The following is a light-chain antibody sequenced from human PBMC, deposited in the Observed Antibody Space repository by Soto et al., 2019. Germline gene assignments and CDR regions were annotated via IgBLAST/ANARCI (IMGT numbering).Light chain of an antibody. CDR2: GAS. CDR1: QSVSSN. CDR3: QQYNNWPPLFT. Sequence: EIVMTQSPATVSVSPGERATLSCRASQSVSSNLAWYQQKPGQAPRLLIYGASTRATGIPARFSGSGSGTEFTLTISSLQSEDFAVYYCQQYNNWPPLFTFGPGTKVDIK. V-gene: IGKV3-15*01. J-gene: IGKJ3*01.